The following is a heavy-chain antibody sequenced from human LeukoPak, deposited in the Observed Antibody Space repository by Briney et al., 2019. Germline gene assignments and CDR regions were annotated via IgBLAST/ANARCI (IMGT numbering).Heavy chain of an antibody. D-gene: IGHD6-13*01. V-gene: IGHV3-9*01. CDR2: ISWNSGTI. CDR3: AKGTSSSWYYFDY. Sequence: GRSLRLSCAASGFTFDDYAMHWVRQAPGKGLEWVSGISWNSGTIGYADSEKGRFTISRDNAKNSLYLRMNSLRAEDTALYYCAKGTSSSWYYFDYWGQGTLVTVSS. CDR1: GFTFDDYA. J-gene: IGHJ4*02.